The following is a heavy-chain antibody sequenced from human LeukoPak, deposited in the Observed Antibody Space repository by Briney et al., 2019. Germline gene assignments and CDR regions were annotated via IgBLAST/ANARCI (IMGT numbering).Heavy chain of an antibody. CDR1: GRSISSYY. V-gene: IGHV4-59*01. D-gene: IGHD1-14*01. CDR2: IYYSGST. J-gene: IGHJ4*02. CDR3: ARDRYSVSY. Sequence: PSETLSLTCTVSGRSISSYYWSWIRQPPGKGLEWIGYIYYSGSTNYNPSLKSRVTISVDTSKNQFSLKLSSVTAADTAVYYCARDRYSVSYWGQGTLVTVSS.